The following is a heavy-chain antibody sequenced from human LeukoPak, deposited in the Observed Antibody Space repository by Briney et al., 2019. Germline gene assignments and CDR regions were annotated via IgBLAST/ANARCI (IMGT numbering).Heavy chain of an antibody. D-gene: IGHD3-22*01. CDR2: IYYSGST. Sequence: NPSETLSLTCTVSGGSISSSSYHWGWIRQPPGKGLEWIGSIYYSGSTYYNPSLKSRVTISVDTSKNQFSLKLSSVTAADTAVYYCARVRYDSSGYYLYYFDYWGQGTLVTVSS. CDR1: GGSISSSSYH. CDR3: ARVRYDSSGYYLYYFDY. V-gene: IGHV4-39*07. J-gene: IGHJ4*02.